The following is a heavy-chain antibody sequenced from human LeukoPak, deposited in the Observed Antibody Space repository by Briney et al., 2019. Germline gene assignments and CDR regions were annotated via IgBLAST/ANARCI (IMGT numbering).Heavy chain of an antibody. J-gene: IGHJ6*03. CDR2: IYHSGST. Sequence: PSETLSLTCTVSGYSISSGYYWGWIRQPPGKGLEWIGSIYHSGSTNYNPSLKSRVTISVDTSKNQFSLKLSSVTAADTAVYYCARRGIVVVPAASKIYYYYYMDVWGKGTTVTISS. CDR1: GYSISSGYY. D-gene: IGHD2-2*01. V-gene: IGHV4-38-2*02. CDR3: ARRGIVVVPAASKIYYYYYMDV.